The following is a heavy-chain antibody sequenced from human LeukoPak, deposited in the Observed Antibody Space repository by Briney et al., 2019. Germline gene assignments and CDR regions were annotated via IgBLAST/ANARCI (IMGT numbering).Heavy chain of an antibody. CDR1: GYTFTSYD. V-gene: IGHV1-8*03. CDR2: MNPNSGNT. J-gene: IGHJ5*02. Sequence: ASVKVSCKASGYTFTSYDINWVRQATGQGLEWMGWMNPNSGNTGYAQKFQGRVTITRNTSISTAYTELSSLRSEDTAVYYCARATEGYCSGGSCYSGDWFDPWGQGTLVTVSS. D-gene: IGHD2-15*01. CDR3: ARATEGYCSGGSCYSGDWFDP.